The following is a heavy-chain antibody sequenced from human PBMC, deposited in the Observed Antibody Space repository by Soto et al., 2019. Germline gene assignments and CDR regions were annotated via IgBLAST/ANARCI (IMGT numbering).Heavy chain of an antibody. D-gene: IGHD3-16*02. CDR1: GYTFTSYG. Sequence: ASVKVSCKASGYTFTSYGISWVRQAPGQGREWMGWISAYNGNTNYAQKLQGRVTMTTDTSTSTAYMELRSLRSDDTAVYYCARVMITFGGVIVITVDAFDIWVQGXMATVSS. CDR3: ARVMITFGGVIVITVDAFDI. CDR2: ISAYNGNT. J-gene: IGHJ3*02. V-gene: IGHV1-18*04.